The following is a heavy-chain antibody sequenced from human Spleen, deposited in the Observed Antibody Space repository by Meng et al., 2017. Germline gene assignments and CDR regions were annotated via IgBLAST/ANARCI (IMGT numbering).Heavy chain of an antibody. CDR3: ARGPTTMAHDFDY. J-gene: IGHJ4*02. D-gene: IGHD4-11*01. CDR2: INHSGST. V-gene: IGHV4-34*01. Sequence: QVQLQRGGAGLLKPSGTLSVTCVVSGGSFSDYYWSWIRQPPGKGLEWIGEINHSGSTNYNPSLESRATISVDTSQNNLSLKLSSVTAADSAVYYCARGPTTMAHDFDYWGQGTLVTVSS. CDR1: GGSFSDYY.